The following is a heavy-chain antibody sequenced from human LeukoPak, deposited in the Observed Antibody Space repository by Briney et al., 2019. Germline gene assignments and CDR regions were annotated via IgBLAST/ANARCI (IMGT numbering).Heavy chain of an antibody. V-gene: IGHV4-31*03. CDR2: IYYSGST. J-gene: IGHJ1*01. CDR1: GGSISSGDYF. CDR3: ARDGGSYGDIAEYFQH. Sequence: SQTLSLTCTVSGGSISSGDYFWSWIRQHPGKGLEWIGYIYYSGSTYYNPSLKSRVTISVDTSKNQFSLKLSSVTAADTAVYYCARDGGSYGDIAEYFQHWGQGTLVTVSS. D-gene: IGHD4-17*01.